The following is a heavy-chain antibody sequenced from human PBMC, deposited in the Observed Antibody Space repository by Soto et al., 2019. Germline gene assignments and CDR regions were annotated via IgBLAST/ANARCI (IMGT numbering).Heavy chain of an antibody. CDR3: ARRDKNDYGEYFHP. D-gene: IGHD3-16*01. J-gene: IGHJ1*01. Sequence: QVQLQESGPGLVKPSETLSLTCTVFGGSISNYFWSWIRQPPGKGLEWIGYISYSGSTNYNPSLKSRVTISVDTSKNQGPLKLTSLTAADTAVYYCARRDKNDYGEYFHPWGQGTLATVSS. V-gene: IGHV4-59*08. CDR1: GGSISNYF. CDR2: ISYSGST.